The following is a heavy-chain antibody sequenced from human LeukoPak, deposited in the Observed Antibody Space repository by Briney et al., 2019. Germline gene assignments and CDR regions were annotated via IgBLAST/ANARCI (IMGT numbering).Heavy chain of an antibody. V-gene: IGHV3-48*02. CDR3: ALGKLLHDAFDI. CDR1: GFTFSSYS. J-gene: IGHJ3*02. CDR2: SSSSSSSI. D-gene: IGHD1-26*01. Sequence: PGGSLRLSCAASGFTFSSYSMNWVCQAPPQGQGRVSYSSSSSSSIYYAHSVKGRVTISRDNAKNSLSLQMNSLRDEDTAVYYCALGKLLHDAFDIWGQGTMVTVSS.